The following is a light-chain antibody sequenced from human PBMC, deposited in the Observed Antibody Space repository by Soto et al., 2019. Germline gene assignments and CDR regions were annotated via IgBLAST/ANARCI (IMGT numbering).Light chain of an antibody. CDR1: QHISDY. Sequence: DIQMTQSPSSLSASVGDRFTITCQASQHISDYLNWYQQKPGKAPKLLIYDASNLQTGVPVRFRGSGSGTHFTFTISSLQPDDFATYYCQHYNSYGTFGQGTKVDIK. CDR3: QHYNSYGT. J-gene: IGKJ1*01. CDR2: DAS. V-gene: IGKV1-33*01.